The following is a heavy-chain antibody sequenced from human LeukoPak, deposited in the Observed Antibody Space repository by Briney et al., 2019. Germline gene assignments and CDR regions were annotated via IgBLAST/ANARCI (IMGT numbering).Heavy chain of an antibody. V-gene: IGHV1-18*01. CDR1: GGTFSNFG. Sequence: ASVKVSCKVSGGTFSNFGISWVRQAPGQGLEWMGWISGNNDNPNYGQKFQGRLTVTTDSSTSTAYMELRNLRSDDTAVYYCARDGTSTDDYWGQGTLVTVSS. J-gene: IGHJ4*02. CDR3: ARDGTSTDDY. D-gene: IGHD2-2*01. CDR2: ISGNNDNP.